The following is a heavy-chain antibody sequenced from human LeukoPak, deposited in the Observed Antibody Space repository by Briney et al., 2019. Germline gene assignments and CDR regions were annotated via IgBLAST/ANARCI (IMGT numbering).Heavy chain of an antibody. V-gene: IGHV4-38-2*02. J-gene: IGHJ4*02. CDR2: IYHSGST. CDR3: ARDRVVETAIPYYFDY. Sequence: SETLSLTCAVSGYSISSGYYWGWIRQPPGKGLEWIGSIYHSGSTYYNPSLKSRVTISVDTSKNQFSLKLSSVTAADTAVYYCARDRVVETAIPYYFDYWGQGTLVTVSS. CDR1: GYSISSGYY. D-gene: IGHD2-21*02.